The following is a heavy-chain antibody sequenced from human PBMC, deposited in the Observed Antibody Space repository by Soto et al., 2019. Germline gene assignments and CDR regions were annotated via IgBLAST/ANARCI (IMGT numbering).Heavy chain of an antibody. Sequence: PSQTLCLTWTVSGDCIRSFVWTVIRQPPGKGLEWVGYIFSSGSTNYNPSLKSRVTISVDTSENQFSLKLTSVTAADTAVYYCARVGYCSSTPCWPIGYFEYWGQGTLVTVSS. CDR2: IFSSGST. CDR1: GDCIRSFV. V-gene: IGHV4-59*01. J-gene: IGHJ4*02. D-gene: IGHD2-2*01. CDR3: ARVGYCSSTPCWPIGYFEY.